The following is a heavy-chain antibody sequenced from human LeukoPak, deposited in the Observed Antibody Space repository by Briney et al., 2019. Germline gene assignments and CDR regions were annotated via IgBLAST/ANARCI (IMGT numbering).Heavy chain of an antibody. CDR3: ARTYYYGSGNAFDM. J-gene: IGHJ3*02. CDR2: ISSTSAYI. Sequence: GGSLRLSCAASGFTFGGYSMNWVRQAPGKGLEWVSSISSTSAYIYYTDSMKGRFTISRDNAKNSLYLQMNSLRAEDTAVYYCARTYYYGSGNAFDMWGQGTMVTVSS. CDR1: GFTFGGYS. D-gene: IGHD3-10*01. V-gene: IGHV3-21*01.